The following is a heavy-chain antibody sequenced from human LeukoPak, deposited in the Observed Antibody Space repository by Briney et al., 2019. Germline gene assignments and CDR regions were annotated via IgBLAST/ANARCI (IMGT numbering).Heavy chain of an antibody. CDR2: ISAYNGNT. CDR1: GYTFTSYG. Sequence: VALVKVSCKASGYTFTSYGISWVRQAPGQGLEWMAWISAYNGNTNYAQKLQGRVTMTTDTSTSTAYMELRSLRSDDTAVYYCARVFSLGYCSSTSCFGRRWFDPWGQGTLVTVSS. J-gene: IGHJ5*02. V-gene: IGHV1-18*01. D-gene: IGHD2-2*01. CDR3: ARVFSLGYCSSTSCFGRRWFDP.